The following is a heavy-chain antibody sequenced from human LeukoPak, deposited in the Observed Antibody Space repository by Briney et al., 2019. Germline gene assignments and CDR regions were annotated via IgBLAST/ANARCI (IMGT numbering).Heavy chain of an antibody. Sequence: GGSLRLSCAASGFTFSSYAMTWVRRAPGKGLEWVSAISGGGGYIYYGDSVKGRFTSSRENSESTLYLQMNNLRAEDTAVYYCAKNRGTGMAFYDHWGQGTQVTVSS. CDR2: ISGGGGYI. CDR1: GFTFSSYA. J-gene: IGHJ4*02. CDR3: AKNRGTGMAFYDH. D-gene: IGHD5-18*01. V-gene: IGHV3-23*01.